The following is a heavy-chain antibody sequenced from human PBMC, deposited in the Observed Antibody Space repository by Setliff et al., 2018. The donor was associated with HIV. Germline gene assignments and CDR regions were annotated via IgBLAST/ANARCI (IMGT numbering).Heavy chain of an antibody. D-gene: IGHD1-26*01. Sequence: SLRPSCAASGFRFGHYVMHWVRQPPGKGLEWVSGISWSSGGVGYADSVKGRFTVSRDNAKNSLYLQMNSLRAEDMALYYCAKGAGGGTYVSDYYYMDVWGKGTTVTVSS. CDR1: GFRFGHYV. CDR3: AKGAGGGTYVSDYYYMDV. CDR2: ISWSSGGV. J-gene: IGHJ6*03. V-gene: IGHV3-9*03.